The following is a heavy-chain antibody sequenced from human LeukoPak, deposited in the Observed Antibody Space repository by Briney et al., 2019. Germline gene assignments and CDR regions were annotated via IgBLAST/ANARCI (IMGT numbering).Heavy chain of an antibody. D-gene: IGHD5-18*01. V-gene: IGHV4-4*02. J-gene: IGHJ4*02. CDR1: GDSISTNHW. Sequence: SGTLSLTCAVSGDSISTNHWWSWVRQPPGKGLEWIGYIYYNGDTNYNPSLKSRVIISIDTSSNQFSLRLNSMTAADTAVYYCARVLRAASWRSYDYWGQGSLVTVSS. CDR3: ARVLRAASWRSYDY. CDR2: IYYNGDT.